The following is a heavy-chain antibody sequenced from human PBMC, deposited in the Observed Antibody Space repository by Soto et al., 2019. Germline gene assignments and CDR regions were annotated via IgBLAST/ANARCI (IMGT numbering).Heavy chain of an antibody. V-gene: IGHV1-18*01. D-gene: IGHD3-10*01. Sequence: QGQLVQSGAEVKKPGASVKVSCKASGYTFTSYGISWVRQSPGQGLEWMGWISAYNGNTNYAQTLQGRVTMTTDTSTSAAYMELSSLRSDDTAVYYCASGPRYYGSGRYGMDVWGQGTTVTVAS. CDR1: GYTFTSYG. CDR3: ASGPRYYGSGRYGMDV. CDR2: ISAYNGNT. J-gene: IGHJ6*02.